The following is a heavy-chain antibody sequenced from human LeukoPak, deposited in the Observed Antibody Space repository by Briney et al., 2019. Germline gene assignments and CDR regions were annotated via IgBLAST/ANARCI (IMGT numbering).Heavy chain of an antibody. Sequence: PSETLSLTCGVYGGSFSGYSWSWIRQPPGKGLEWIGEINHSGNTNYNPSLKSRVTISVDTSKNQFSLKLTSVTAADTAVYYCARDLIAAASGAFDIWGQGTMVTVSS. J-gene: IGHJ3*02. CDR2: INHSGNT. D-gene: IGHD6-13*01. V-gene: IGHV4-34*01. CDR1: GGSFSGYS. CDR3: ARDLIAAASGAFDI.